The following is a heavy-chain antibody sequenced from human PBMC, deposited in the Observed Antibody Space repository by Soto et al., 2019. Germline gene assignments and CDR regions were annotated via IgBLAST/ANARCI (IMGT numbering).Heavy chain of an antibody. CDR1: GGSISSYY. D-gene: IGHD3-10*01. CDR3: ARAPRGNYGYPSYFDY. V-gene: IGHV4-59*01. Sequence: PSQTLSLTCTVSGGSISSYYWSWIRQPPGKGLEWIGYIYYSGSTYYNPSLKSRVTISVDTSKNQFSLKLSSVTAADTAVYYCARAPRGNYGYPSYFDYWGQGALVTVSS. CDR2: IYYSGST. J-gene: IGHJ4*02.